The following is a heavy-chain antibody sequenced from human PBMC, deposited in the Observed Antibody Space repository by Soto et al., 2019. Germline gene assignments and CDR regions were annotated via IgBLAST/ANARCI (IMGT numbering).Heavy chain of an antibody. Sequence: GASVKVSCKASGGTFSSYGISWVRQAPGQGLEWMGGIIPIFGSANYAQKFQGRVTITADESTSTAYMELSSLRSEDTAVYYCARVAAVGYSNYAWFDPWGQGTLVTVSS. CDR2: IIPIFGSA. CDR1: GGTFSSYG. J-gene: IGHJ5*02. CDR3: ARVAAVGYSNYAWFDP. V-gene: IGHV1-69*13. D-gene: IGHD4-4*01.